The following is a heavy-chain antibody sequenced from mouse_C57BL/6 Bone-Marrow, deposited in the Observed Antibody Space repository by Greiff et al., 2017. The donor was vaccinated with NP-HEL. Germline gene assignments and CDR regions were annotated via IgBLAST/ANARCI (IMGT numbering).Heavy chain of an antibody. V-gene: IGHV5-4*01. CDR2: ISDGGSYT. CDR1: GFTFSSYA. J-gene: IGHJ4*01. CDR3: ARDGGGYDYGYAMDY. D-gene: IGHD2-4*01. Sequence: EVMLVESGGGLVKPGGSLKLSCAASGFTFSSYAMSWVRQTPEKRLEWVATISDGGSYTYYPDNVKGRFTISRDNAKNNLYLQMSHLKSEDTAMYYCARDGGGYDYGYAMDYWGQGTSVTVSS.